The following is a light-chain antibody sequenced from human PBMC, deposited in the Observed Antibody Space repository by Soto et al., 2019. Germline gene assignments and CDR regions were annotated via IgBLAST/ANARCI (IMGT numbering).Light chain of an antibody. Sequence: QSVLTQPRSVSGSPGQSVTISCTGTSSDVGDYNYVSWYQQHPGIAPKLMIYDVSKRPSGVPDRFSASKSGNTASLTISGLQAEDEADYYCCSYAGSYTLVFGGGTKLTVL. J-gene: IGLJ2*01. CDR2: DVS. CDR1: SSDVGDYNY. V-gene: IGLV2-11*01. CDR3: CSYAGSYTLV.